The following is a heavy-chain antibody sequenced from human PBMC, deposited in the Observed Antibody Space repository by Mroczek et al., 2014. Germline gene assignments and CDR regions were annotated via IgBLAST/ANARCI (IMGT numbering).Heavy chain of an antibody. Sequence: VQLVESGGGVVQPGRSLRLSCAASGFTFSSYAMHWVRQAPGKGLEWVAVISYDGSNKYYADSVKGRFTISRDNSKNTLYLQMNSLRAEDTAVYYCAKDPSGTTLFDYWGQGTLVTVSS. CDR1: GFTFSSYA. D-gene: IGHD1-14*01. CDR3: AKDPSGTTLFDY. CDR2: ISYDGSNK. J-gene: IGHJ4*02. V-gene: IGHV3-30-3*01.